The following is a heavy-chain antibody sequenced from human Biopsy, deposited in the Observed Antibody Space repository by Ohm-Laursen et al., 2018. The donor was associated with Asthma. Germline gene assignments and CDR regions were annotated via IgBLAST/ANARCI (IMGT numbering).Heavy chain of an antibody. CDR3: ARDVMEWYLPAFDF. D-gene: IGHD3-3*01. J-gene: IGHJ4*02. V-gene: IGHV3-30-3*01. Sequence: SLGLSCAASGFTFRSYAMHWVRQAPGKGLEWVAGGGRYYDGCLKYYSDAVTGRFNVARDDSKNTLYLQMNSLRPDDTAVYYCARDVMEWYLPAFDFWGQGTLVTVSS. CDR1: GFTFRSYA. CDR2: GGRYYDGCLK.